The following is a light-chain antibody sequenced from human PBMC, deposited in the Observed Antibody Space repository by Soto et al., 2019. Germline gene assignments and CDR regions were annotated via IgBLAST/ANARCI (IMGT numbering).Light chain of an antibody. CDR3: QQYNIRPYT. CDR1: QRLNHD. CDR2: GAS. V-gene: IGKV3D-15*01. Sequence: EILMTQSPATRSVSPGDRATLSCRASQRLNHDLAWYQQKPRQPPRLLIYGASSRATGVPGRFSGSGSAAEVTISNRRLESADFAVYYSQQYNIRPYTFGQGPKGDIK. J-gene: IGKJ2*01.